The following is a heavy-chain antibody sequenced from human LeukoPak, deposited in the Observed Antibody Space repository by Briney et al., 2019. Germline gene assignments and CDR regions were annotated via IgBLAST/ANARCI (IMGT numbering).Heavy chain of an antibody. J-gene: IGHJ6*03. D-gene: IGHD4-23*01. Sequence: SGPALVKPTQTLTLTCTFSGFSLSTSGMCVSWIRQPPGKALEWLARIDWDDDEYYSTSLKTRLAISKDTSKNQVVLTMSNLDPVDTATYYCARTAGGNSYYYYMDVWGKGTTVTVSS. CDR3: ARTAGGNSYYYYMDV. CDR2: IDWDDDE. V-gene: IGHV2-70*11. CDR1: GFSLSTSGMC.